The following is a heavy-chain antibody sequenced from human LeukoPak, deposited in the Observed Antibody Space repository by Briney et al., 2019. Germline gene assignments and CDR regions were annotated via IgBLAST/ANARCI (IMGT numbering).Heavy chain of an antibody. D-gene: IGHD3-10*01. CDR3: ATDRWFGGSAYDY. V-gene: IGHV1-2*02. CDR1: GYTFTGYY. J-gene: IGHJ4*02. CDR2: INPNSGGT. Sequence: GASVKVSCKASGYTFTGYYMHWVRQAPGQGLEWMGWINPNSGGTNYAQKFQGRVTMTEDTSTDTAYMELSSLRSEDTAVYYCATDRWFGGSAYDYWGQGTLVTVSS.